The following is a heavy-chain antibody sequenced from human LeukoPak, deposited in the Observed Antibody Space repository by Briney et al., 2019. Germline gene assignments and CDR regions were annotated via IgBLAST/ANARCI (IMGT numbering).Heavy chain of an antibody. CDR3: ARGLARVATTSYYFDY. CDR2: INHSGST. J-gene: IGHJ4*02. V-gene: IGHV4-34*01. CDR1: GGSFSGYY. Sequence: SETLSLTCAVSGGSFSGYYWSWIRQPPGKGLEWIGEINHSGSTNYNPSLKSRVTISVDTSKNQFSLKLSSVTAADTAVYYCARGLARVATTSYYFDYWGQGTLVTVSS. D-gene: IGHD5-12*01.